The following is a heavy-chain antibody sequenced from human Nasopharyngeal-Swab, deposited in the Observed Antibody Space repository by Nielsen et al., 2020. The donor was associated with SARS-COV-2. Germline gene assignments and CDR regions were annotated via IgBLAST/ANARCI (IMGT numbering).Heavy chain of an antibody. CDR2: IRSKLYGGTT. D-gene: IGHD3-10*01. Sequence: GESLKISCTGSGFTFGDYAMGWFRQAPGKGLEWVGFIRSKLYGGTTEYAASVKGRFTISRDDSKSIAYLQMNSLKTEDTAVYYCTRPPERAMVRGGLYGMDVWGQGTTVTVSS. CDR1: GFTFGDYA. J-gene: IGHJ6*02. CDR3: TRPPERAMVRGGLYGMDV. V-gene: IGHV3-49*03.